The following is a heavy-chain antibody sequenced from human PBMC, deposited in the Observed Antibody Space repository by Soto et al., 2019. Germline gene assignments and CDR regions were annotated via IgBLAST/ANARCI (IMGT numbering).Heavy chain of an antibody. V-gene: IGHV4-31*02. CDR3: ARVLRPDTAMVWDYFDY. Sequence: PSETLSLTCTVSGGSISSGGYYWSWIRHHPGKGLEWIGYIYYSGSTYYNPSLKSRVTISVDTSKNQFSLKLSSVTAADTAVYYCARVLRPDTAMVWDYFDYWGQGTLVTVSS. CDR1: GGSISSGGYY. D-gene: IGHD5-18*01. CDR2: IYYSGST. J-gene: IGHJ4*02.